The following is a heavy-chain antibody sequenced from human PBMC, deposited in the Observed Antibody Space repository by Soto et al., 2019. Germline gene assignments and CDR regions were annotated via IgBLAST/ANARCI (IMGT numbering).Heavy chain of an antibody. CDR3: AKDWVGGSNRYQLDK. J-gene: IGHJ4*02. Sequence: QVQLVESGGGVVQPGRSLRLSCAASGFRYSDYGMHWVRQAPGKGLEWVAVISHYETKKYFEDSVKGRFTISRDNSKNTVYLQLNNLRTEDTGVYYCAKDWVGGSNRYQLDKWGQGTLVIVSA. CDR1: GFRYSDYG. CDR2: ISHYETKK. V-gene: IGHV3-30*18. D-gene: IGHD2-2*01.